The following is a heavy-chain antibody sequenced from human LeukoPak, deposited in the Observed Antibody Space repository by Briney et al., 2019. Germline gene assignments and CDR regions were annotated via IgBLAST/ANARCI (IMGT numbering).Heavy chain of an antibody. Sequence: PSETLSLTCTVSGGSISSYYWSWIRQPPGKGLEWIGYIYYSGSTNYNPSLKSRVTISVDTSKNQFSLKLSSVTAADTAVYYCARVLGGGNSFYYYYMDVWGKGTTVTVSS. D-gene: IGHD4-23*01. CDR3: ARVLGGGNSFYYYYMDV. J-gene: IGHJ6*03. CDR1: GGSISSYY. V-gene: IGHV4-59*01. CDR2: IYYSGST.